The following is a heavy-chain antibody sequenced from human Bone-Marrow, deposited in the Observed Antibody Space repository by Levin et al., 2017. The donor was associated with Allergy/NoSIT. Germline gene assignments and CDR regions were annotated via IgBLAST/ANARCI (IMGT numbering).Heavy chain of an antibody. Sequence: SCAASGLTFSRHSLSWLRQAPGKGLEWISAISGTGRTIYYADSVKGRFTVSRDNAENSVFLQMNSLRAEDTAVYYCAREATYSSGQRGDWFDPWGQGTLVTVSS. CDR3: AREATYSSGQRGDWFDP. J-gene: IGHJ5*02. CDR2: ISGTGRTI. CDR1: GLTFSRHS. D-gene: IGHD6-19*01. V-gene: IGHV3-21*01.